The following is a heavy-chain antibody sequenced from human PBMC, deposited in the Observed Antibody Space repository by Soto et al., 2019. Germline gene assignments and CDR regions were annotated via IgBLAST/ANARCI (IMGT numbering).Heavy chain of an antibody. V-gene: IGHV3-30-3*01. CDR1: GFTFSNHI. CDR3: ARRSRITIFGVVISLGWAFDI. J-gene: IGHJ3*02. Sequence: PGGSLRLSCAASGFTFSNHIMHWVRQAPGKGLEWVAVILDDGNNKYYADSVKGRFTISRDNSKNTLYLQMNSLRTEDTAVYYCARRSRITIFGVVISLGWAFDIWGQGTMVTVSS. D-gene: IGHD3-3*01. CDR2: ILDDGNNK.